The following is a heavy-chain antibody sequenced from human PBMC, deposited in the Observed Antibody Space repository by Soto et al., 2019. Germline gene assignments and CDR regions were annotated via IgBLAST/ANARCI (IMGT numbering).Heavy chain of an antibody. CDR2: INHSGST. J-gene: IGHJ6*03. CDR3: ARVNRVYYYYYMDV. V-gene: IGHV4-34*01. D-gene: IGHD3-22*01. Sequence: SETLSLTCAVYGGSFSGYYWSWIRQPPGKGLEWIGEINHSGSTNYNPSLKSRVTISVDTSKNQFSLKLSSVTAADTAVYYCARVNRVYYYYYMDVWGKGTTVTVSS. CDR1: GGSFSGYY.